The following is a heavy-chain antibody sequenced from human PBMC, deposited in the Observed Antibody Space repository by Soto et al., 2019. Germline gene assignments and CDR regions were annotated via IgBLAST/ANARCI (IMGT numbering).Heavy chain of an antibody. CDR2: IYSGGST. D-gene: IGHD1-26*01. V-gene: IGHV3-66*01. CDR1: GFTVSSNY. J-gene: IGHJ6*03. CDR3: EINEWVPLDYYHMDV. Sequence: EVQLVESGGGLVQPGGSLRLSCAASGFTVSSNYMSWVRQAPGKGLEWVSVIYSGGSTHYADSVKGRFTISRDNSKNTLYLQMNSLRAEDTSVYYCEINEWVPLDYYHMDVWGKGTTVTVSS.